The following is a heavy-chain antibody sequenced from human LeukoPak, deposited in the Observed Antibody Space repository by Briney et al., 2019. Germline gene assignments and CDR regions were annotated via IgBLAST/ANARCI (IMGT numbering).Heavy chain of an antibody. CDR1: GGSFSGYY. J-gene: IGHJ4*02. CDR2: INHSGST. Sequence: PSETLSLTCAVYGGSFSGYYWNWIRQPPGKGLEWIGEINHSGSTNYNPSLKSRVTISVDTSKNQFSLKLSSVTAADTAVYYCARGATRIQLWLGYWGQGTLVTVSS. D-gene: IGHD5-18*01. V-gene: IGHV4-34*01. CDR3: ARGATRIQLWLGY.